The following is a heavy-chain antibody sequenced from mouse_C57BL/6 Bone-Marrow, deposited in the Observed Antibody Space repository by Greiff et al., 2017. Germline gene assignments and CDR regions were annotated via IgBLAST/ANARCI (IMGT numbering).Heavy chain of an antibody. CDR3: ARDDCYFLGYAMDY. CDR1: GYTFTSYG. J-gene: IGHJ4*01. Sequence: VQLQESGAELARPGASVKLSCKASGYTFTSYGISWVKQRTGQGLEWIGEIYPRSGNTYYNEKFKGKATLTADKSSSTAYMELRSLTSEDSAVEYCARDDCYFLGYAMDYWGQGTSVTVSS. V-gene: IGHV1-81*01. CDR2: IYPRSGNT. D-gene: IGHD2-3*01.